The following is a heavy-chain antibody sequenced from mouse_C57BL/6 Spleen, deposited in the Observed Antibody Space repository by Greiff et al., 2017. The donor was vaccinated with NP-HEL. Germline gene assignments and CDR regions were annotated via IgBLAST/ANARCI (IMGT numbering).Heavy chain of an antibody. J-gene: IGHJ3*01. Sequence: AQLQESGAELVRPGTSVKVSCKASGYAFTNYLIEWVKQRPGQGLEWIGVINPGSGGTNYNEKFKGKATLTADKSSSTAYMQLSSLTSEDSAVYFCARRGGYPFAYWGQGTLVTVSA. CDR2: INPGSGGT. CDR3: ARRGGYPFAY. V-gene: IGHV1-54*01. CDR1: GYAFTNYL. D-gene: IGHD2-2*01.